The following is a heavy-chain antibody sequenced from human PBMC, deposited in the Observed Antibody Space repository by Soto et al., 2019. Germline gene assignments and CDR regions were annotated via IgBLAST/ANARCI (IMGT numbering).Heavy chain of an antibody. CDR2: ISATTGNT. D-gene: IGHD2-15*01. CDR3: SIDSDGGY. Sequence: EVRLSESGGGLVQPGESLRLSCAASGFNFSIYSMIWVRQAPGKGLEWVSGISATTGNTYYTNSVKGRFTISRDNFENTLILQMNNLRAEDTALYYCSIDSDGGYWGQGTLVTVSS. V-gene: IGHV3-23*01. CDR1: GFNFSIYS. J-gene: IGHJ4*02.